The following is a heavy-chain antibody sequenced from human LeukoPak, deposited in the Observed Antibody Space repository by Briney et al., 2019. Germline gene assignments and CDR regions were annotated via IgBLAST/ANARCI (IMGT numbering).Heavy chain of an antibody. CDR3: ARFATDYYDSSGYLNY. Sequence: SETLSLTCAVSGGSISSGGYSWSWIRQPPGKGLEWIGYIYPSGNTYYNPSLKTRVTISVDRSKNQFSLKLSSVTAADTAVYYCARFATDYYDSSGYLNYWGQGTLVTVSS. J-gene: IGHJ4*02. V-gene: IGHV4-30-2*01. CDR1: GGSISSGGYS. CDR2: IYPSGNT. D-gene: IGHD3-22*01.